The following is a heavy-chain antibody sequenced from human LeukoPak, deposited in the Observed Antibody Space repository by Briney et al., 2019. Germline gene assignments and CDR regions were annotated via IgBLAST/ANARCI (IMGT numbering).Heavy chain of an antibody. Sequence: ASVKVSCKASGYMFTSYGLSWVRQAPGQGLEWMGWISAYNGNTRYAQKFQGRVTMTTDTSTRTAYMEMRSLRSDDTAVYYCARDRRSRAVANPYYYNGMDVWGEGTTVTVSS. V-gene: IGHV1-18*01. CDR1: GYMFTSYG. CDR3: ARDRRSRAVANPYYYNGMDV. D-gene: IGHD5-12*01. J-gene: IGHJ6*04. CDR2: ISAYNGNT.